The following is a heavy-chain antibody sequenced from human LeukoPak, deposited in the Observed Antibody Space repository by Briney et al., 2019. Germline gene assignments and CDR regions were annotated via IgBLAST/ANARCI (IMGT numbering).Heavy chain of an antibody. CDR3: ARDGCSSTSCRHNWFDP. J-gene: IGHJ5*02. CDR1: GGTFSSYA. CDR2: IIPIFGTA. V-gene: IGHV1-69*05. D-gene: IGHD2-2*01. Sequence: GASVKVSCKASGGTFSSYAISWVRQAPGQGLEWMGGIIPIFGTANYAQKFQGRVTITTDESTSTAYMELSSLRSEDTAVYYCARDGCSSTSCRHNWFDPWGQGTLVTVSS.